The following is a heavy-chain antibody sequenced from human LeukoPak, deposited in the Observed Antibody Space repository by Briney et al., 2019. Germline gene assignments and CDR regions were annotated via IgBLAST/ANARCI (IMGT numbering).Heavy chain of an antibody. V-gene: IGHV3-21*01. CDR1: GFTFSSYS. CDR2: ISSNSNI. CDR3: AGEDEERTESYYFDY. Sequence: GGSLRLSCAASGFTFSSYSMNWVRQAPGKGLEWVSSISSNSNIYYADSVKGRFTISRDNAKNSPYLQMNSLRAEDTAVYYCAGEDEERTESYYFDYWGQGTLVTVSS. D-gene: IGHD1-1*01. J-gene: IGHJ4*02.